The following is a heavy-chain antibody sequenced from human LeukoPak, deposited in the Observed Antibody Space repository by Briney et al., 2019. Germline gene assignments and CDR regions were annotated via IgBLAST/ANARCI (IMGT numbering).Heavy chain of an antibody. CDR1: GGSISSGGYY. V-gene: IGHV4-31*03. D-gene: IGHD3-3*01. J-gene: IGHJ6*02. Sequence: SETLSLTCTVSGGSISSGGYYWSWIRQYPGKGLEWIGCIYYSGSTYYNPSLKSRVTISVDTSKNQFSLKLSSVTAADTAVYYCARSQSFGVVIGLYYYGMDVWGQGTTVTISS. CDR2: IYYSGST. CDR3: ARSQSFGVVIGLYYYGMDV.